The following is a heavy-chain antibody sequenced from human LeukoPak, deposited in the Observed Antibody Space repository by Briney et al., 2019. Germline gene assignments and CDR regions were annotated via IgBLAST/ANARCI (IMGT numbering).Heavy chain of an antibody. D-gene: IGHD1-26*01. CDR1: GFTFSSYS. Sequence: GGSLRLSCAASGFTFSSYSMNWVRQAPGKGLEWVSSISSSSSYIYYADSVKGRFTISRDNAKNSLYLQMNSLRAEDTAVYYCASASRLQRELPNLIDYWGQGTLVTVSS. CDR2: ISSSSSYI. CDR3: ASASRLQRELPNLIDY. V-gene: IGHV3-21*01. J-gene: IGHJ4*02.